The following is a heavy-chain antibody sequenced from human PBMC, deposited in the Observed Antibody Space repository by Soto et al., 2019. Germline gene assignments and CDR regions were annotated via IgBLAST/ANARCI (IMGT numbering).Heavy chain of an antibody. CDR3: ARREQWLENFDY. D-gene: IGHD6-19*01. CDR2: INPNSGDT. CDR1: GYTFTGYY. Sequence: QVQLVQSGAEVKKPGASVKVSCKTSGYTFTGYYIHWIRQAPGQGLEWMGWINPNSGDTNYSHDFQGRVTMTSDTSFTTAYVELTRLRSDDTADYYCARREQWLENFDYWGQGTLVTVSS. V-gene: IGHV1-2*02. J-gene: IGHJ4*02.